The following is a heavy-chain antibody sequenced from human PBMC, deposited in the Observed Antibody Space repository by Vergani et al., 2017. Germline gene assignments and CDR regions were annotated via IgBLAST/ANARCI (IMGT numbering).Heavy chain of an antibody. V-gene: IGHV3-30-3*01. CDR3: ARDAAYYYDSSGYFHSGXFDY. CDR1: GFTFSSYA. CDR2: ISYDGSNK. J-gene: IGHJ4*02. Sequence: QVQLVESGGGVVQPGRSLRLSCAASGFTFSSYAMHWVRQAPGKGLEWVAVISYDGSNKYYADSVKGRFTISRDNSKNTPDLQMNSLRAEDTAVYYCARDAAYYYDSSGYFHSGXFDYWGQGTLVTVSS. D-gene: IGHD3-22*01.